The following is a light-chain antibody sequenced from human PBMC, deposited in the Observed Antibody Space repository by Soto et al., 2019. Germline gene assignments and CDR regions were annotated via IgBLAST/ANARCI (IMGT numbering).Light chain of an antibody. V-gene: IGKV1-39*01. J-gene: IGKJ5*01. Sequence: IQMTQSPSSLSASVGDRVTITCRASQSISSYLNWYQQKPGKAPKVLIYAASILQSGVPSRFSGSGSGTDFTLTISSLQPEDFATYYCQQSYSTPITFGQGTRLEIE. CDR2: AAS. CDR3: QQSYSTPIT. CDR1: QSISSY.